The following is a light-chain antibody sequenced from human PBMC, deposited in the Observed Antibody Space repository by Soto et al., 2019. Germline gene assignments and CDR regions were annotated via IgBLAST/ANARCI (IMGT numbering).Light chain of an antibody. J-gene: IGLJ2*01. CDR2: DVT. V-gene: IGLV2-14*03. Sequence: QSVLTQPASVSGSPGQSITISCTGTTYDIGYYDYVSWYQQHPGKAPKLIIYDVTYRPSGASDRFSGSKSGNTASLTISGLQAEDEAEYYCSSYTTSSTLVFGGGTKLTVL. CDR3: SSYTTSSTLV. CDR1: TYDIGYYDY.